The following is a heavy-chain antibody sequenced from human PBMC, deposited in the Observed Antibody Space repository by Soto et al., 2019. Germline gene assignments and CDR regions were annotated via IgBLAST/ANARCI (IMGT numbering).Heavy chain of an antibody. D-gene: IGHD1-26*01. V-gene: IGHV1-69*01. Sequence: QVQLVQSGAEVKKPGSSVKVSCKASGGTFSSYAISWVRQAPGQGVEWMGGIIPIFGTANYAQKFQGRVTITADESTSTAYMELSSLRSEDTAVYYCARRREKGIGSYYFDYWGQGTLVTVSS. CDR3: ARRREKGIGSYYFDY. CDR2: IIPIFGTA. J-gene: IGHJ4*02. CDR1: GGTFSSYA.